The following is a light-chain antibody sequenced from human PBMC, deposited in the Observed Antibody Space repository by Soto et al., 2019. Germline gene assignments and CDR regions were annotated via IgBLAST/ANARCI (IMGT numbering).Light chain of an antibody. CDR1: SSNIGSDY. V-gene: IGLV1-44*01. CDR2: SNN. J-gene: IGLJ1*01. Sequence: QSVLTQPPSASGTPGQSVTISCSGSSSNIGSDYVYWYQQLPGTAPKLLIYSNNQRPSGVPDRFSGSKSGTSASLAISGLQSEDEADYYCAAWDDSLNAFYVFGTGTKVTVL. CDR3: AAWDDSLNAFYV.